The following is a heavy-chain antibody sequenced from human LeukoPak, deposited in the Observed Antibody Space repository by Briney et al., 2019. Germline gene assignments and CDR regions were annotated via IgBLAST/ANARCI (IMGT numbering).Heavy chain of an antibody. CDR3: ARQYSFLTGYHAGRGRWFDP. CDR1: GGSISSSSYY. D-gene: IGHD3-9*01. V-gene: IGHV4-39*01. Sequence: SETLSLTCTVSGGSISSSSYYWGWIRQPPGKGLEWIGEINHSGSTKYNPSLKSRVTIPVDTSKNQFSLKLSSVTAADTAVYYCARQYSFLTGYHAGRGRWFDPWGQGTLVTVSS. J-gene: IGHJ5*02. CDR2: INHSGST.